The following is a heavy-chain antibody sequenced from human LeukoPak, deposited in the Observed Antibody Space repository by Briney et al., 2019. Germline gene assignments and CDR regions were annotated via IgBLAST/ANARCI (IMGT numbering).Heavy chain of an antibody. CDR1: GYTFTGYY. J-gene: IGHJ4*02. V-gene: IGHV1-2*02. D-gene: IGHD3-22*01. CDR2: INPNSGGT. Sequence: ASVKVSCKASGYTFTGYYMHWVRQAPGQGLEWMGWINPNSGGTNYAQKFQGRVTMTRDTSIDTAYMELSRLRSDDTAVYYCARAKPGYDSSGYYYNFDYWGQGTLVTVSS. CDR3: ARAKPGYDSSGYYYNFDY.